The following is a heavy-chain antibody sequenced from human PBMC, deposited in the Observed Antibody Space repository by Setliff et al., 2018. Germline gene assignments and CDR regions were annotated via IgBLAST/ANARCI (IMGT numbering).Heavy chain of an antibody. Sequence: GESLKISCLASGFTFSNNAMSWIRQAPGKGLEWVSVVYSGSPNTYYAASVKGRFTISRDNSKNTLYLQMNSLRVEDSGVYYCARDVFDFRTGQAGPWGQGTLVTVSS. CDR3: ARDVFDFRTGQAGP. D-gene: IGHD3-3*01. J-gene: IGHJ5*02. CDR2: VYSGSPNT. CDR1: GFTFSNNA. V-gene: IGHV3-23*03.